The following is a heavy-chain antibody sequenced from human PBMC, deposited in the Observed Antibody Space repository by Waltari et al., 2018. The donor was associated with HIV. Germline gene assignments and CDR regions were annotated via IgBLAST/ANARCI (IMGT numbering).Heavy chain of an antibody. D-gene: IGHD1-26*01. J-gene: IGHJ6*02. CDR2: INWNGGDT. Sequence: EVQLVESGGGVVRPGGYLRPACAASGFTFDDYGMSWVGQAPGKGLEWVSCINWNGGDTGYADAVKGRFTISRDNAKNSLYLQMNSLRAEDTALYYCAREQGGSPTYGMDVWGQGTTVTVSS. CDR3: AREQGGSPTYGMDV. CDR1: GFTFDDYG. V-gene: IGHV3-20*04.